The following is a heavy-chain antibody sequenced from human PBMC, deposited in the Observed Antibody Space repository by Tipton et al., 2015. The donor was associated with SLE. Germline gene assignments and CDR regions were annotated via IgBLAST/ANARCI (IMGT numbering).Heavy chain of an antibody. CDR1: GGSFSGYY. Sequence: TLSLTRAVYGGSFSGYYWSWIRQPPGKGLEWIGEINHSGSTNYNPSLKSRVTISGDMSKNQFSMKLSSVTATDTAVYYCARRPPYQPRNEYFDLWGRGTLVTVSS. CDR2: INHSGST. J-gene: IGHJ2*01. CDR3: ARRPPYQPRNEYFDL. D-gene: IGHD2-2*01. V-gene: IGHV4-34*01.